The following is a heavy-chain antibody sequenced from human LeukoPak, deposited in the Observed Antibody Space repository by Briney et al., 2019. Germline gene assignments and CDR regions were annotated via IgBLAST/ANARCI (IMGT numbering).Heavy chain of an antibody. D-gene: IGHD3-10*01. V-gene: IGHV3-48*03. J-gene: IGHJ4*02. CDR3: VRGFRGGPFDY. CDR2: ISDAGNTV. Sequence: GGSLRLSCAASGFTFTSHDMNWVRQAPQKGLEWLAYISDAGNTVYYADSVKGRFTISRDNAENSLYLQMNSLRADDTALYYCVRGFRGGPFDYWGQGTLVTVSS. CDR1: GFTFTSHD.